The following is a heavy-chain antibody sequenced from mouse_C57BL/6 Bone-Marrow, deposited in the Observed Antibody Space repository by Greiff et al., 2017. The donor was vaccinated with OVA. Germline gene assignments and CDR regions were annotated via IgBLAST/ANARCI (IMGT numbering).Heavy chain of an antibody. J-gene: IGHJ2*01. D-gene: IGHD2-3*01. Sequence: QVHVKQSGAELVKPGASVKLSCKASGYTFTSYWMHWVKQRPGRGLEWIGRIDPKSGGTKYNEKFKSTATLTVDKPSSTAYMQLSSLTSEDSAVYYCARGGWLDDYWGQGTTLTVSS. V-gene: IGHV1-72*01. CDR3: ARGGWLDDY. CDR2: IDPKSGGT. CDR1: GYTFTSYW.